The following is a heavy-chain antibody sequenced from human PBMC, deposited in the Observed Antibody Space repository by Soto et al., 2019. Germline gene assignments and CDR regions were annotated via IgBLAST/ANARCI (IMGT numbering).Heavy chain of an antibody. J-gene: IGHJ3*02. D-gene: IGHD2-15*01. CDR1: GGSISSYY. V-gene: IGHV4-59*01. CDR2: IYYSGST. Sequence: ASETLSLTCTVSGGSISSYYWSWIRQPPGKGLEWIGYIYYSGSTNYNPSLKSRVTISVDTSKNQFSLKLSSVTAADTAVYYCAREGGYCSGGRCLADAFDIWGQGKMVTVS. CDR3: AREGGYCSGGRCLADAFDI.